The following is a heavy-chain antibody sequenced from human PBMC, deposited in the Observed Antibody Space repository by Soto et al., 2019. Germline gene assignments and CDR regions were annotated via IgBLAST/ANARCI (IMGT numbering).Heavy chain of an antibody. CDR1: GFIFRDYW. CDR2: INQDGREK. Sequence: EVQLVESGGGLVQPGGSLRLSCAASGFIFRDYWMTWVRQVPGKGLEWVANINQDGREKCYMDSVKGRFTISRDNAKNSLDLQTNSLRADDTAVYYCARDPWDYWGQGTLVTVSS. CDR3: ARDPWDY. V-gene: IGHV3-7*01. J-gene: IGHJ4*02.